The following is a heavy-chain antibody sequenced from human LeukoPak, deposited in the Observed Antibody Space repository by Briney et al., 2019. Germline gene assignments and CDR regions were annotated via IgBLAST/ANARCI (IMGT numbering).Heavy chain of an antibody. CDR2: IYHSGST. D-gene: IGHD5-12*01. Sequence: SETLSLTCTVSGYSISSGYYWGWIRQPPGKGLEWIGSIYHSGSTYYNPSLKSRVTISVDTSKNQFSLKLSSVTAADTAVYYCASAGYSGYDLHFDYWGQGTLVTVSS. CDR1: GYSISSGYY. J-gene: IGHJ4*02. CDR3: ASAGYSGYDLHFDY. V-gene: IGHV4-38-2*02.